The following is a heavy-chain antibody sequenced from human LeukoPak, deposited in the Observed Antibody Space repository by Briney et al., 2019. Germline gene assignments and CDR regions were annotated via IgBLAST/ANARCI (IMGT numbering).Heavy chain of an antibody. J-gene: IGHJ4*02. V-gene: IGHV3-30*18. D-gene: IGHD6-19*01. CDR3: AKTTGGWPRFFDH. CDR2: VSHEGSSK. Sequence: GGSLRLSCATSGYPFSGSDIHWVRQAPGKGLEWVAFVSHEGSSKFYAESVKGRFGISRDNSKSTTYLQMNGLRPDDTAVYYCAKTTGGWPRFFDHWGQGTLVAVSS. CDR1: GYPFSGSD.